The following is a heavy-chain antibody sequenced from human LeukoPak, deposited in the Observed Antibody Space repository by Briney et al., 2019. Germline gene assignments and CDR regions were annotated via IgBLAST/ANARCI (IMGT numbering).Heavy chain of an antibody. Sequence: SVKVSCKASGGTFSSYAISWVRQAPGQGLEWMGGIIPIFGTANYAQKFQGRVTITADESTSTAYMELSSLRSEDTAVYYCARVFRSYDSSGYYSVFDYWGQGTLVTVSS. V-gene: IGHV1-69*13. CDR1: GGTFSSYA. CDR3: ARVFRSYDSSGYYSVFDY. D-gene: IGHD3-22*01. CDR2: IIPIFGTA. J-gene: IGHJ4*02.